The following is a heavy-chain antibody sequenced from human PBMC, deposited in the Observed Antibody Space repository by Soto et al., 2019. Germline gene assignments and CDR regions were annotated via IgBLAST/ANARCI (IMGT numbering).Heavy chain of an antibody. CDR2: IYWDDDK. CDR3: AHRASPPHLAGQFYPYYYYYGLDV. Sequence: QITLKESGPTLVKPTQTLTLTCTFSGFSLSTGGVGVGWIRQPPGKALEWLALIYWDDDKRYSPSLKSRRAITKDNTKNQVLLIMTNLDPVDTATYYCAHRASPPHLAGQFYPYYYYYGLDVWGQGTTVTFSS. V-gene: IGHV2-5*02. D-gene: IGHD4-4*01. CDR1: GFSLSTGGVG. J-gene: IGHJ6*02.